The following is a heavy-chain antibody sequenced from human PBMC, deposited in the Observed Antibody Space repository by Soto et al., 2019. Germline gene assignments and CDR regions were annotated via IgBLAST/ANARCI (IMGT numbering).Heavy chain of an antibody. V-gene: IGHV3-23*01. CDR2: ISGSGNSK. Sequence: GGSLRLSCAASGFTCNNYAMTWVRQPPGKGLEWVSTISGSGNSKYYADSVKGRFTISRDNSKNTLDLQMSSLRAEDSAVYYCAKDVLVDSSMVSDYWGQGTLVTVSS. D-gene: IGHD5-18*01. CDR3: AKDVLVDSSMVSDY. J-gene: IGHJ4*02. CDR1: GFTCNNYA.